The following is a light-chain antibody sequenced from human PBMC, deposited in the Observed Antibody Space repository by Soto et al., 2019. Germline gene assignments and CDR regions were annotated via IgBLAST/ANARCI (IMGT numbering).Light chain of an antibody. Sequence: DIQMTQSPSTLSASVGDRVTITCRASQNINNWLAWYQQKPGKAPKFLISDASSLASGVPSRFSGGGSGTEFTLTISSLQPEDFATYYCQQYHSYWTFGQGTKVDIK. CDR2: DAS. V-gene: IGKV1-5*01. CDR3: QQYHSYWT. J-gene: IGKJ1*01. CDR1: QNINNW.